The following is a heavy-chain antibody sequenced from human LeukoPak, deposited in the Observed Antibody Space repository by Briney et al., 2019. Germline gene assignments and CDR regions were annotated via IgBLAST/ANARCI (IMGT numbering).Heavy chain of an antibody. CDR2: INPNSGGT. Sequence: ASVKVSCKASGYTFTGYYMHWVRQAPGQGLEWMGWINPNSGGTNYAQKFQGRVTMSRDTSISTAYMELTSLRSDDTAVYYCARDWRAGRDYWGQGTLVTVSS. J-gene: IGHJ4*02. CDR1: GYTFTGYY. V-gene: IGHV1-2*02. CDR3: ARDWRAGRDY.